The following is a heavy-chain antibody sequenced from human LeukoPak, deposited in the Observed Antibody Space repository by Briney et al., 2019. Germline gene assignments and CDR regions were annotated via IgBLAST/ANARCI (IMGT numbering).Heavy chain of an antibody. CDR3: ARAWWIQLWLPFAY. CDR1: GYTFTGYY. J-gene: IGHJ4*02. CDR2: INPNSGGT. Sequence: GASVKVSCKASGYTFTGYYMHWVRQSPGQGLEWMGRINPNSGGTNYAQKFQGRVTMTRDTSISTAYMELSRLRSDDTAVYYCARAWWIQLWLPFAYWGQGTLVTVSS. D-gene: IGHD5-18*01. V-gene: IGHV1-2*06.